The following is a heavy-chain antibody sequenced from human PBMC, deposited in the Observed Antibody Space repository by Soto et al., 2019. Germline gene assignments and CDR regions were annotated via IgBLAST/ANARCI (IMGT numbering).Heavy chain of an antibody. CDR1: GDSISGSSYL. CDR3: ARHDRITGPPTNDY. D-gene: IGHD1-20*01. Sequence: QLQLQESGPGLVKPSETLALTCTVSGDSISGSSYLWGWIRQPPGEGPEWLGCINYSGRTYYNPSLKSRVTISVDTSKNQFSLKLSFMTAADTAVYYCARHDRITGPPTNDYWGQGTLVTVSS. J-gene: IGHJ4*02. CDR2: INYSGRT. V-gene: IGHV4-39*01.